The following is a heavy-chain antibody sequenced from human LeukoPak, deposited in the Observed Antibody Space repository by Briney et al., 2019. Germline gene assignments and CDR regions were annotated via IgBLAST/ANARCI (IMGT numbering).Heavy chain of an antibody. CDR2: IFWNDDK. Sequence: ESGPTLVRPTQTLRLTCDFSGFSLTTTGVGVGWLRQPPGQAREWLALIFWNDDKRYTPSLKNRLTISKDTSKNQVVLTMTNMDPVDTATYYCAHRRGWRLPNWFDPWGQGILVTVSS. CDR1: GFSLTTTGVG. CDR3: AHRRGWRLPNWFDP. D-gene: IGHD2-21*02. V-gene: IGHV2-5*01. J-gene: IGHJ5*02.